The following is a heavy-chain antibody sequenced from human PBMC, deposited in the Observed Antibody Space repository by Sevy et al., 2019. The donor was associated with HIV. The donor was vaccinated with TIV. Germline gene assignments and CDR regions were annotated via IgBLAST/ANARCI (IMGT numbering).Heavy chain of an antibody. Sequence: GESLKISCVASGFTFNSYSMYWVRQAPGKGLEWVAAISYDGSNKYFADSVKGRFTISRDNSKNILYLQINSLRVQDTATYFCARDAAEGPYGSSWFSNWLDPWGQGTLVTVSS. D-gene: IGHD6-13*01. J-gene: IGHJ5*02. CDR2: ISYDGSNK. CDR1: GFTFNSYS. V-gene: IGHV3-30*04. CDR3: ARDAAEGPYGSSWFSNWLDP.